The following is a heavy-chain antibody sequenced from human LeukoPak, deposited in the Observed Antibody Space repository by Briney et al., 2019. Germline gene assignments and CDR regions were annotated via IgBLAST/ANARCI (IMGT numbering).Heavy chain of an antibody. CDR2: IIPMFGAT. D-gene: IGHD3-10*01. Sequence: ASVKVSCKASGGTFNTYAMSWVRQAPRQGLEWMGGIIPMFGATSYAQKFQGRVTITADESTSTAYMELNSLRSEDTAVYYCARGAVMGRGIPFFNYWGQGTLVTVSS. CDR1: GGTFNTYA. CDR3: ARGAVMGRGIPFFNY. V-gene: IGHV1-69*13. J-gene: IGHJ4*02.